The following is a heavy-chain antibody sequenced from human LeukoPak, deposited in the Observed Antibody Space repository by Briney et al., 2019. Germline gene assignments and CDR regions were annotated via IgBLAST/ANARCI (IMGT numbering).Heavy chain of an antibody. V-gene: IGHV3-21*01. CDR1: GFTFSSYS. Sequence: GGSLRLSCAASGFTFSSYSMNWVRQAPGKGLEWVSSISSSSSYIYYADSVKGRFTISRDNAKNSLYLQMNSLRAEDTAVYYCARDRLLFGELQDLDYRGQGTLVTVSS. CDR3: ARDRLLFGELQDLDY. J-gene: IGHJ4*02. D-gene: IGHD3-10*02. CDR2: ISSSSSYI.